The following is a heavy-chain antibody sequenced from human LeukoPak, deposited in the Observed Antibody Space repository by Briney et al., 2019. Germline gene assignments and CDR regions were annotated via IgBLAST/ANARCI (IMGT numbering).Heavy chain of an antibody. Sequence: GGSLRLSCAASGFTFSSYAMHWVRRAPGKGLEWVAVVSYDGSNKCYANSVKGRCTISRDKSKNTLHLQMNSLRAEDTAIYYCARDTSFAVGATLDFWGQGTLVTVSS. D-gene: IGHD1-26*01. V-gene: IGHV3-30*04. CDR2: VSYDGSNK. CDR1: GFTFSSYA. CDR3: ARDTSFAVGATLDF. J-gene: IGHJ4*02.